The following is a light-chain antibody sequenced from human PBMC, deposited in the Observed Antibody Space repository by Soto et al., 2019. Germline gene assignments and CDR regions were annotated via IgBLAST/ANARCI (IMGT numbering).Light chain of an antibody. J-gene: IGKJ1*01. CDR3: QQYYSTPWT. CDR1: QSVLYSSNNKNH. Sequence: DIVMTQSPDSLAVSLGERATINCKSSQSVLYSSNNKNHLAWYQQKSGQPPKLLIYWASTRESGVPDRFRGSGSGTDFTLNISSLQAEDVEVYYCQQYYSTPWTFGQGTKVEIK. CDR2: WAS. V-gene: IGKV4-1*01.